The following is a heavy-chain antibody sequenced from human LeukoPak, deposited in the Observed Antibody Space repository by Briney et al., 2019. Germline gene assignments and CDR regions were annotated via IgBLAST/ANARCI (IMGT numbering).Heavy chain of an antibody. Sequence: SETLSLTCAVSGGSISSGGYSWSWIRQPPGKGLEWIGYIYHSGSTYYNPSLKSRVTISVDRSKNQFSLKLSSVTAADTAVYYCATAAAGWEGYFDYWGQGTLVTVSS. CDR2: IYHSGST. CDR1: GGSISSGGYS. V-gene: IGHV4-30-2*01. J-gene: IGHJ4*02. D-gene: IGHD6-13*01. CDR3: ATAAAGWEGYFDY.